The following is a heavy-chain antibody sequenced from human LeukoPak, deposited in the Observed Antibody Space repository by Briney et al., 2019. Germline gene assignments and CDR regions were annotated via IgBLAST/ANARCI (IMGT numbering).Heavy chain of an antibody. CDR3: AKGIYHMDV. V-gene: IGHV3-23*01. D-gene: IGHD2-2*01. J-gene: IGHJ6*02. CDR2: IIGSSRST. CDR1: GFTFSSYA. Sequence: GGSLRLSCTASGFTFSSYAMSWVRQAPGKGLEWVSTIIGSSRSTYYADSVKGRFAISRDNSKNTLYLQMNSLRAEDTAVYFCAKGIYHMDVWGQGTTVTVPS.